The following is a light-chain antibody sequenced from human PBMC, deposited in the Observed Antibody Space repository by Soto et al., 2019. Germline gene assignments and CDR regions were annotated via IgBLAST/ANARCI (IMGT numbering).Light chain of an antibody. J-gene: IGLJ2*01. CDR3: SSYTSSSTVV. CDR2: EVS. CDR1: SSDVGSYNR. V-gene: IGLV2-18*02. Sequence: QSVLTHPPSVSGSPGQSVTISCTGPSSDVGSYNRVSWYQQPPGTAPKLMIFEVSNRPSGVPDRFSASKSGNTASLTISGLHAEDDADYYGSSYTSSSTVVFRGGTKVTFL.